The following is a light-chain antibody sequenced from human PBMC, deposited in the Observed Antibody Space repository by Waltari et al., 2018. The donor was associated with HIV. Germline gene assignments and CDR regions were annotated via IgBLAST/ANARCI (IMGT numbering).Light chain of an antibody. CDR3: AAWDDSLNGFV. CDR1: GSNIGINS. J-gene: IGLJ1*01. CDR2: TNN. Sequence: QSVLPQPPSASGTPGQRVTISCSGSGSNIGINSVHWYQQLPGAAPTLLIYTNNQRPSGVPDRFSGSKSGTSASLAISGLQSEDEADYYCAAWDDSLNGFVFGAGTKVTVL. V-gene: IGLV1-44*01.